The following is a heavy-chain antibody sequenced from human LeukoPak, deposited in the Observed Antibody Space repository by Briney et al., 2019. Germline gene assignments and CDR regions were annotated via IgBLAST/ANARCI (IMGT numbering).Heavy chain of an antibody. D-gene: IGHD3-22*01. CDR3: ARGRQTPPRYYYDSSGLYPYFDY. J-gene: IGHJ4*02. Sequence: PGGSLRLSCAASGFTFSSYAMSWVRQAPGKGLEWVSAISGSGGSTYYADSVKGRFTISRDISKNTLYLQMNSLRAEDTAVYYCARGRQTPPRYYYDSSGLYPYFDYWGQGTLVTVSS. V-gene: IGHV3-23*01. CDR2: ISGSGGST. CDR1: GFTFSSYA.